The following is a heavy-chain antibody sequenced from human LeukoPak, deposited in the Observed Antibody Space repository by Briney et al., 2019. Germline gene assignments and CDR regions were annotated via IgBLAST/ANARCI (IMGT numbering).Heavy chain of an antibody. J-gene: IGHJ4*02. Sequence: PGGSLRLSCAASGFTFSTYSMNWVRQAPGKGLEWVSVISSSSTYIYYSDSVRGRFTISRDNAKNSLYLQMNSLRAEDTAVYYCARGDPHGAYFDSWGQGALVTVSS. D-gene: IGHD5-24*01. CDR3: ARGDPHGAYFDS. CDR2: ISSSSTYI. CDR1: GFTFSTYS. V-gene: IGHV3-21*01.